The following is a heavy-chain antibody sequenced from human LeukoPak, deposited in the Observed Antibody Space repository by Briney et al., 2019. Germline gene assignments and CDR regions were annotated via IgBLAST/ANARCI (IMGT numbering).Heavy chain of an antibody. D-gene: IGHD6-13*01. J-gene: IGHJ4*02. V-gene: IGHV1-18*01. Sequence: ASVKVSCKASGYTFTSYGISWVRQAPGQGLEWMGWISAYNGNTNYAQRLQGRVTMTTDTSTSTAYMELRSLRSDDTAVYYCATLIAAAGTGEYYFDYWGQGTLVTIS. CDR2: ISAYNGNT. CDR1: GYTFTSYG. CDR3: ATLIAAAGTGEYYFDY.